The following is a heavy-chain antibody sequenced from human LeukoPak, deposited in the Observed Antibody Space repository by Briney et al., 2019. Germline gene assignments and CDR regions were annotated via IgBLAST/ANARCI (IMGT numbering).Heavy chain of an antibody. CDR1: GGSISSYY. V-gene: IGHV4-59*08. J-gene: IGHJ4*02. CDR3: ARSRKYSSSWYGDWY. D-gene: IGHD6-13*01. Sequence: SETLSLTCTVSGGSISSYYWSWIRQPPGKGLEWIGYIYYSGSTNYNPSLKSRVTISVDTSKNQFSLKLSSVTAADTAVYYCARSRKYSSSWYGDWYWGQGTLVTVSS. CDR2: IYYSGST.